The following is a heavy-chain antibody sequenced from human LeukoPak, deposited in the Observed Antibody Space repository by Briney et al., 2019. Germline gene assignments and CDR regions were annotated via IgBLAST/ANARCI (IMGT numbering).Heavy chain of an antibody. J-gene: IGHJ4*02. CDR2: INLNSGGT. V-gene: IGHV1-2*02. CDR3: ARDRGAPYYFDN. CDR1: GYTFTSYD. Sequence: ASVKVSCKASGYTFTSYDIDWVRQATGQGLEWMGWINLNSGGTNFAQEFQGRVTLTRDTSISTAYMELARLRPDDTAVYYCARDRGAPYYFDNWGQGTLVTVSP.